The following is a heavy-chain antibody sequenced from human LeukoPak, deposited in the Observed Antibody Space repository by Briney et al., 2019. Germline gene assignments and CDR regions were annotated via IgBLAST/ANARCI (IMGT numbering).Heavy chain of an antibody. CDR1: GGSINSGDYY. Sequence: KTSQTLSLTCTVSGGSINSGDYYWNWIRQHPEKSLEWIGYIFYSGSAYYNPSLKSRVTISVDTSKNQFSLKLSSVTAADTAVYYCARGSTLIRGFDYWGQGTLVTVSS. CDR2: IFYSGSA. J-gene: IGHJ4*02. D-gene: IGHD3-10*01. V-gene: IGHV4-31*03. CDR3: ARGSTLIRGFDY.